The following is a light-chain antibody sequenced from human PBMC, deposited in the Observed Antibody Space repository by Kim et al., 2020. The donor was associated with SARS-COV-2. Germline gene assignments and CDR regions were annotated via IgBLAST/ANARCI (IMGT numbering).Light chain of an antibody. CDR1: SSDVGGHHY. CDR2: DVT. V-gene: IGLV2-14*03. J-gene: IGLJ3*02. CDR3: SSYTMTTTM. Sequence: QSALTQPASVSGSPGQSVTISCTGTSSDVGGHHYVSWYQQHPGKAPKLVIYDVTNRPSGVSDRFSGSRSGNTASLTISGLQAEDEADYYCSSYTMTTTMFGGGTQLTVL.